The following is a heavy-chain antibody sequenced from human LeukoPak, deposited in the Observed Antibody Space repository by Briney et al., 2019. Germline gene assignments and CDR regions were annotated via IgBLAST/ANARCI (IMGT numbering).Heavy chain of an antibody. V-gene: IGHV4-59*01. CDR3: ARVPRGGYSYSNWFDP. CDR2: IYYSGSP. D-gene: IGHD5-18*01. CDR1: GGSISSYY. Sequence: SETLSLTCTVSGGSISSYYWSWIRQPPGKGLEWIGYIYYSGSPNYNPSLKSRVTISVDTSKNQFSLKLSSVTAADTAVYYCARVPRGGYSYSNWFDPWGQGTLVTVSS. J-gene: IGHJ5*02.